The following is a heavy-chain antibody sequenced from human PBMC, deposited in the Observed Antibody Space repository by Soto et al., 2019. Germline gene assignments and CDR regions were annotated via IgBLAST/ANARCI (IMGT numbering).Heavy chain of an antibody. J-gene: IGHJ3*02. V-gene: IGHV4-59*11. D-gene: IGHD2-15*01. CDR1: GVSIGSHF. CDR3: ARLQYTVVTAVEI. CDR2: IYHTVNT. Sequence: PSETLSLTCSVSGVSIGSHFWSWIRQAPGKGPELVGYIYHTVNTNYNPALKSRVTISMDTSKKQLSLQLSSVTAADTAIYYCARLQYTVVTAVEIWGQGTIVTASS.